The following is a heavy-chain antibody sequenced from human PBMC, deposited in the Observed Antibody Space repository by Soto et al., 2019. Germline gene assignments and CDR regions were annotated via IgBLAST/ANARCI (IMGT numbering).Heavy chain of an antibody. J-gene: IGHJ5*02. CDR3: ARGVGSGSYYNQYNWFDP. D-gene: IGHD3-10*01. CDR2: INVYNGNT. V-gene: IGHV1-18*01. Sequence: QVQLVQSGGEVKKPGASVKVSCKASGYTFTNYGISWVRQAPGQGLEWMGWINVYNGNTKYAQKVQGRVTMTTDTATRQAYMGRGSLRSDDTAVYYCARGVGSGSYYNQYNWFDPWGQGTLVTVSS. CDR1: GYTFTNYG.